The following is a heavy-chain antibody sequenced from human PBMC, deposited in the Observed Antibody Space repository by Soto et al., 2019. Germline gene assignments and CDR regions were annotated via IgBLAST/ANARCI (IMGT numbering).Heavy chain of an antibody. D-gene: IGHD2-2*01. Sequence: SLRLSCAASGFTFSSYGMHWVRQAPGKGLEWVAVIWYDGSNKYYADSVKGRFTISRDNSKNTLYLQMNSLRAEDTAVYYCAKAHLYHFMAYYYGMDVWGQGT. CDR3: AKAHLYHFMAYYYGMDV. CDR1: GFTFSSYG. V-gene: IGHV3-33*06. J-gene: IGHJ6*02. CDR2: IWYDGSNK.